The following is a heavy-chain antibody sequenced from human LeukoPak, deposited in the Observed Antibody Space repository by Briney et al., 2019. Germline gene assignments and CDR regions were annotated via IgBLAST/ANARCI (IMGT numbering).Heavy chain of an antibody. CDR1: GGSISSYS. J-gene: IGHJ4*02. V-gene: IGHV4-59*08. D-gene: IGHD7-27*01. CDR3: ARGWGYFDY. Sequence: PSETLSLTCTVSGGSISSYSWTWIRQPPGKGLEWIANIHSSGSTDYNPSLKSRVSISADTSKNQLSLRLNSVTAADTAVYYCARGWGYFDYWGQGTPLTVSS. CDR2: IHSSGST.